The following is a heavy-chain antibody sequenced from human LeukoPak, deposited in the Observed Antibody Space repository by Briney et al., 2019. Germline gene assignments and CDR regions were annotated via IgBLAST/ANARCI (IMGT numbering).Heavy chain of an antibody. J-gene: IGHJ4*02. Sequence: GGSLRLSCAASGFTFSSYGMSWVRQAPGKGLEWVSSISTSDGTTYFADSVKGRFTISRDNSKNTLYLQMNSLRAEDTAVYFCAKARYSSLYYFDYWGQGTLVTVSS. V-gene: IGHV3-23*01. CDR3: AKARYSSLYYFDY. CDR2: ISTSDGTT. CDR1: GFTFSSYG. D-gene: IGHD6-13*01.